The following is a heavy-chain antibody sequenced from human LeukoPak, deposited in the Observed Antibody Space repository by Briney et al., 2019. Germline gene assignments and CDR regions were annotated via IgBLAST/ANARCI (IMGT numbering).Heavy chain of an antibody. CDR3: VTTQQRFDPSSYKYVTDDAFDI. J-gene: IGHJ3*02. D-gene: IGHD3-10*01. Sequence: GGSLRLSCAASGFTFSDYYMTWIRQGPEKGLEWVSYITPSGGTIYYADSVKGRFTISRDNTKNSLYLQMNSLRAEDTAVYYCVTTQQRFDPSSYKYVTDDAFDIWGQGTMVTVSS. V-gene: IGHV3-11*04. CDR2: ITPSGGTI. CDR1: GFTFSDYY.